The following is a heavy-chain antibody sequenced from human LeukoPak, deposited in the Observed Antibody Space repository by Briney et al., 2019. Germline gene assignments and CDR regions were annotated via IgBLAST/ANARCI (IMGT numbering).Heavy chain of an antibody. CDR2: ISSSSSYI. D-gene: IGHD2-15*01. CDR1: GFTFSSYS. Sequence: GGSLRLSCAASGFTFSSYSMNWVRQAPGKGLEWASSISSSSSYIYYADSVKGRFTISRDNAKNSLYLQMNSLRAEDTAVYYCAREGDIVVVVAASYFDYWGQGTLVTVSS. V-gene: IGHV3-21*01. CDR3: AREGDIVVVVAASYFDY. J-gene: IGHJ4*02.